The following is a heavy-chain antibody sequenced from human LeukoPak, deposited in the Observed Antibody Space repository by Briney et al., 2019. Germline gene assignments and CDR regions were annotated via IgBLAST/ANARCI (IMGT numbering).Heavy chain of an antibody. CDR2: IYYSGST. Sequence: PSETLSLTCTVSGGSVSGYYWSWIRQPPGKGLEWIGYIYYSGSTNYNPSLKSRVTISVDTSKKQFSLKLSSVTAADTAVYYCAGGEYSSSWTSMDVWGQGTTVTVSS. V-gene: IGHV4-59*08. J-gene: IGHJ6*02. CDR1: GGSVSGYY. D-gene: IGHD6-13*01. CDR3: AGGEYSSSWTSMDV.